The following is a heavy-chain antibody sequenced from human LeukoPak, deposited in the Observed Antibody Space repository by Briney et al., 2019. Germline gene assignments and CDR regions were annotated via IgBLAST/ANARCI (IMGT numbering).Heavy chain of an antibody. D-gene: IGHD6-13*01. V-gene: IGHV3-30*02. CDR2: IRFDGSNK. Sequence: GGSLRLSCAASGFTFSSYGMHWVRQPPGKGLEWVSFIRFDGSNKYYADSVKGRFTISRDNSKNTLYLQMNSLRAEDTAVYYCPKELGSWHYYYYYMDVWGKGTTVTISS. CDR1: GFTFSSYG. J-gene: IGHJ6*03. CDR3: PKELGSWHYYYYYMDV.